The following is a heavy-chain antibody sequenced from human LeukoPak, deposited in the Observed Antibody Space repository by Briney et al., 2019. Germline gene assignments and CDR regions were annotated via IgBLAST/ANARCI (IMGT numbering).Heavy chain of an antibody. Sequence: PGGSLRLSCAASGFTFSSYAMSWVRQAPGKGLEWVSAISGSGGSTYYADSVKGRFTISRDNSKNTLYLQMNSLRAEDTAVYYCARVGLYGDYADYWGQGTLVTVSS. V-gene: IGHV3-23*01. CDR1: GFTFSSYA. CDR3: ARVGLYGDYADY. J-gene: IGHJ4*02. D-gene: IGHD3-16*02. CDR2: ISGSGGST.